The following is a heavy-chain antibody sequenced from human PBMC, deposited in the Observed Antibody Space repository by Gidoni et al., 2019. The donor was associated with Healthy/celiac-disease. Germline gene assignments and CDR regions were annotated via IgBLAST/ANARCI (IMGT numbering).Heavy chain of an antibody. CDR3: ARVGGWYNDDY. CDR2: IKQDGSEN. CDR1: GFTFSSYW. D-gene: IGHD6-19*01. Sequence: EVQLVESGGGLVQPGGSVRLPCAASGFTFSSYWMSWVRQSPGKGLELVANIKQDGSENYYVDSVKGRFTISRDNAKNSLYLQMNSLRAEDTAVYYCARVGGWYNDDYWGQGTLVTVSS. J-gene: IGHJ4*02. V-gene: IGHV3-7*03.